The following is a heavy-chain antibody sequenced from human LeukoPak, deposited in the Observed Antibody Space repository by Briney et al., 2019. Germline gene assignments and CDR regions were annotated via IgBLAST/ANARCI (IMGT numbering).Heavy chain of an antibody. CDR3: ARVPAYIVGGTHYYFDY. D-gene: IGHD1-26*01. V-gene: IGHV3-21*01. CDR1: GFSFSTYT. CDR2: ISKSSDYI. J-gene: IGHJ4*02. Sequence: GGSLRLSCAASGFSFSTYTMNWVRQAPGEGLEWVSSISKSSDYIHYADSVKGRFTISRDNAKNSLYLQMNSLRAEDTAVYYCARVPAYIVGGTHYYFDYWGQGTLVTVSS.